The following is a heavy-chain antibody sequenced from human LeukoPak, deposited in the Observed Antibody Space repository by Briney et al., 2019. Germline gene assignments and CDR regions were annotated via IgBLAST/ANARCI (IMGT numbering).Heavy chain of an antibody. CDR2: INPSGGST. Sequence: GASVKVSYKASGYTFTSYYMHWVRQAPGQGLEWMGIINPSGGSTSYAQKFQGRVTMTRDMSTSTVYMELSSLRSEDTAMYYCARHPQESPPDYWGQGTLVTVSS. CDR1: GYTFTSYY. J-gene: IGHJ4*02. V-gene: IGHV1-46*01. CDR3: ARHPQESPPDY.